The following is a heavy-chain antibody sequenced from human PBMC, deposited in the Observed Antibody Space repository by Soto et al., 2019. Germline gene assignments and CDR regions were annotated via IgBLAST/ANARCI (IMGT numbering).Heavy chain of an antibody. Sequence: PSETLSLTCAVYGGSFSGYYWSWIRQPPGKGLEWIGEINPSGSTNYNPSLKSRVTISVDTSKNQFSLKLSSVTAADTAVYYCARGLRQQGNDTVPTQYYLDYWGQGTLVTVSS. CDR1: GGSFSGYY. CDR3: ARGLRQQGNDTVPTQYYLDY. D-gene: IGHD6-13*01. V-gene: IGHV4-34*01. CDR2: INPSGST. J-gene: IGHJ4*02.